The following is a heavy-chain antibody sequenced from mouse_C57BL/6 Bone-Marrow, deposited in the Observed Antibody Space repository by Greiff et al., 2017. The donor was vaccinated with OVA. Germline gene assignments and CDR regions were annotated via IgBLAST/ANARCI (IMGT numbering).Heavy chain of an antibody. CDR2: INPNNGGT. D-gene: IGHD1-1*01. CDR3: TRACYYGSSYYVDY. Sequence: EVQLQQSGLELVKPGASVKISCKASGYTFTDYYMNWVKQSHGKSLEWIGDINPNNGGTSYNQKFKGKATLTVDKSSSTAYMELRSLTAEDSAVYYCTRACYYGSSYYVDYWGQGTTLTVSS. J-gene: IGHJ2*01. CDR1: GYTFTDYY. V-gene: IGHV1-26*01.